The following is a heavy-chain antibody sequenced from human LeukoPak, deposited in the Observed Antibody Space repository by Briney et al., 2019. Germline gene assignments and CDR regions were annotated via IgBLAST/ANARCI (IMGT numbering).Heavy chain of an antibody. V-gene: IGHV1-2*06. CDR2: INPNSGGT. D-gene: IGHD3-10*01. CDR3: ARKVYYGSGKLGNFDY. J-gene: IGHJ4*02. CDR1: GYTFTGYY. Sequence: ASVKVSCKASGYTFTGYYMHWVRQAPGQGLEWMGRINPNSGGTNYAQKFQGRVTMTRDTSISTAYMELSRLRSDDPAVYYCARKVYYGSGKLGNFDYWGQGTLVTVSS.